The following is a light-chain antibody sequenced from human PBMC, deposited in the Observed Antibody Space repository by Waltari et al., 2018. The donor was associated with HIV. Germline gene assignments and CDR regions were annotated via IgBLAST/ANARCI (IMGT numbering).Light chain of an antibody. V-gene: IGLV1-40*01. CDR2: GNN. J-gene: IGLJ1*01. Sequence: QSVLTQPPSVSGAPGQRVSISCTGSGAGHEVQWYQQIAGKAPKLLIFGNNKRPSGVPARFFGSKSGTSASRAITGLQPEDEAHYYCQSFDSSLTGFVFGSGTEVVVL. CDR1: GAGHE. CDR3: QSFDSSLTGFV.